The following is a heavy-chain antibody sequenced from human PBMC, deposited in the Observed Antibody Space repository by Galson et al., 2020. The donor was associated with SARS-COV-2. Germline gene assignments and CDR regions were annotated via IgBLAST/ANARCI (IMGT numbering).Heavy chain of an antibody. V-gene: IGHV4-30-4*08. J-gene: IGHJ6*03. Sequence: SETLSLTCTVSGGSISSGDYSCSWIRQPPGTGLEWLGYIYYSGSTYYNPSLKSRVTISVDTSKNQFSLKLSSVTAADTAVYYCARGQVPYYYYMDVWGKGTTVTISS. CDR2: IYYSGST. CDR1: GGSISSGDYS. CDR3: ARGQVPYYYYMDV.